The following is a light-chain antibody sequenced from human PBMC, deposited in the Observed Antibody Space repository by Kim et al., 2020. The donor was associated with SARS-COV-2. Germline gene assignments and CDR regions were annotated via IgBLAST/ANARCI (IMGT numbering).Light chain of an antibody. CDR2: RNN. J-gene: IGLJ3*02. CDR1: SNNVGYEG. Sequence: QAGLTQPPLVSKGLRQTATITCTGNSNNVGYEGAAWLQHHQGHPPKLLLYRNNDRPSGISERLSASRSGNTASLTITGLQPEDEADYYCAAWDRSLKVWGFGGGTKLTVL. V-gene: IGLV10-54*01. CDR3: AAWDRSLKVWG.